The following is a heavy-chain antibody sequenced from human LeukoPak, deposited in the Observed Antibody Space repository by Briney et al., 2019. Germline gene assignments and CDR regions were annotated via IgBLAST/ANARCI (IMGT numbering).Heavy chain of an antibody. CDR3: ARDDAENDYGDSTHYYYGMDV. V-gene: IGHV3-66*01. CDR1: GFTVSSNY. Sequence: GGSLRPSCAASGFTVSSNYMSWVRQAPGKGLEWVSVIYSGGSTYYADSVKGRFTISRDNSKNTLYLQMNSLRAEDTAVYYCARDDAENDYGDSTHYYYGMDVWGQGTTVTVSS. D-gene: IGHD4-17*01. J-gene: IGHJ6*02. CDR2: IYSGGST.